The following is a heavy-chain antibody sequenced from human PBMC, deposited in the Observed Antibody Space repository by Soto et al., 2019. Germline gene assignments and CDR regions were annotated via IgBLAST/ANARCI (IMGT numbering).Heavy chain of an antibody. CDR3: ARATLRCSSTSCSYYYYGMDV. CDR2: INPNSGGT. CDR1: GYTFTGYY. V-gene: IGHV1-2*04. Sequence: ASVKVSCKASGYTFTGYYMHWVRQAPGQGLEWMGWINPNSGGTNYAQKFQGWVTMTRDTSISTAYMELSRLRSDDTAVYYCARATLRCSSTSCSYYYYGMDVGGQGTTVTVSS. D-gene: IGHD2-2*01. J-gene: IGHJ6*02.